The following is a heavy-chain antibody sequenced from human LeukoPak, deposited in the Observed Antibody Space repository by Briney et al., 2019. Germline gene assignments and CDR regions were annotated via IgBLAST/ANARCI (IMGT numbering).Heavy chain of an antibody. Sequence: GASVNVSCKASGYSFTGYYMHWVRQAPGHGLEWMGWINPNSVGTNYAQKFQGRVTMTRDTSISTVYMEVSRLRSDDTAVYYCARILYGDHFDYWGQGTLVTVSS. CDR3: ARILYGDHFDY. CDR1: GYSFTGYY. V-gene: IGHV1-2*02. J-gene: IGHJ4*02. D-gene: IGHD4-17*01. CDR2: INPNSVGT.